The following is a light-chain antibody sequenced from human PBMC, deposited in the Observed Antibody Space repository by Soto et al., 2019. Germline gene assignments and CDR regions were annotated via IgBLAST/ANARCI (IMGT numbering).Light chain of an antibody. CDR1: QGISSH. V-gene: IGKV1-9*01. CDR2: AAS. Sequence: DIQLTQSPSFLSASVGDRVIITCRASQGISSHLAWYQQKAGKAPKLLISAASTLQSGVPSRFSGSGSWTEFTLTISSLQPEDFATYYCQQLDNYPRTFGQGTKVEIK. CDR3: QQLDNYPRT. J-gene: IGKJ1*01.